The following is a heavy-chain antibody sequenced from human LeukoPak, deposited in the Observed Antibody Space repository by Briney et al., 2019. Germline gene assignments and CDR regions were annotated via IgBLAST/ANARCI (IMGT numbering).Heavy chain of an antibody. Sequence: ASVKVSCKASGYTFTGYYMHWVRQAPGQGLEWMGWINPNSGGTNYAQKFQGRVTMTRDTSISTAYMELSSLRSEDTAVYYCARDGAYSSSLNYWGQGTLVTVSS. D-gene: IGHD6-13*01. V-gene: IGHV1-2*02. CDR1: GYTFTGYY. CDR3: ARDGAYSSSLNY. CDR2: INPNSGGT. J-gene: IGHJ4*02.